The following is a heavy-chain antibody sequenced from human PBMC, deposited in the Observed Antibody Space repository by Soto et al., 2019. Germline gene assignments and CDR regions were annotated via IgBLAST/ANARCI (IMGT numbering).Heavy chain of an antibody. CDR3: ASLALDTARTIYYYYGMDV. D-gene: IGHD5-18*01. Sequence: SVKVSCKASGVTFSSYAISWVRQAPGQGLEWMGGIIPIFGTANYAQKFQGRVTITADESTSTAYMELSSLRSEDTAVYYCASLALDTARTIYYYYGMDVWGQGTTVTVSS. CDR2: IIPIFGTA. CDR1: GVTFSSYA. V-gene: IGHV1-69*13. J-gene: IGHJ6*02.